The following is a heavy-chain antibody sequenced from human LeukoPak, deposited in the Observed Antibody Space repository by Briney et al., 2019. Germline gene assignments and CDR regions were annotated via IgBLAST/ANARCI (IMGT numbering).Heavy chain of an antibody. D-gene: IGHD3-22*01. V-gene: IGHV3-49*03. CDR2: IRSKPYGGTT. Sequence: PGGSLRLSCTASGLTFGDYAMSWFRQAPGKGLEWVGFIRSKPYGGTTDYAASVKGRFTISRDNSKNTLYLQMNSLRAEDTAVYYCARVRIDYYDSSGYYRHYYYYMDVWGKGTTVTISS. J-gene: IGHJ6*03. CDR1: GLTFGDYA. CDR3: ARVRIDYYDSSGYYRHYYYYMDV.